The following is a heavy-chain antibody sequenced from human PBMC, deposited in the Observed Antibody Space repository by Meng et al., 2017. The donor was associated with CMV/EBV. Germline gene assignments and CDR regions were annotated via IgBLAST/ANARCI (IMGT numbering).Heavy chain of an antibody. V-gene: IGHV3-23*01. J-gene: IGHJ5*02. CDR1: GFTFSSYA. Sequence: GESLKISCAASGFTFSSYAMNWVRQAPGKGLEWVSAVTDGGGSTYYADSVKGRFTISRDNSKNTLYLQMNSLRAEDSAVYYCARGAGPNDYGRSWGQGMLVTVSS. D-gene: IGHD4-17*01. CDR3: ARGAGPNDYGRS. CDR2: VTDGGGST.